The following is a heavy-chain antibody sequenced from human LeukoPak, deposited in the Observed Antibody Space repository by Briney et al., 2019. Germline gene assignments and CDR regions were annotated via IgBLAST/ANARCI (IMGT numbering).Heavy chain of an antibody. V-gene: IGHV4-4*09. J-gene: IGHJ6*03. Sequence: PSETLSLTCTVSGGFISSYYWSWIRQPPGKGLEWIGYIYTSGSTNYNPSLKSRVTISVDTSKNQFSLKLSSVTAADTAVYYCARRGSSSAFYYMDVWGKGITVTVSS. CDR2: IYTSGST. CDR3: ARRGSSSAFYYMDV. CDR1: GGFISSYY. D-gene: IGHD6-6*01.